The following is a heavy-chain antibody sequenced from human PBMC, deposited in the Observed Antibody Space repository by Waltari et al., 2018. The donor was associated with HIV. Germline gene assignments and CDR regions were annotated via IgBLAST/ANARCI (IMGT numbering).Heavy chain of an antibody. CDR1: GFTFSSSG. J-gene: IGHJ4*02. Sequence: QVQLVESGGGVVQPGRSLRLSCAASGFTFSSSGMHWVRQAPGKGLEWVAVISYDGSNKYYADSVKGRFTISRDNSKNTLYLQMNSLRAEDTAVYYCAKEGYDSSGYSSWGQGTLVTVSS. D-gene: IGHD3-22*01. V-gene: IGHV3-30*18. CDR3: AKEGYDSSGYSS. CDR2: ISYDGSNK.